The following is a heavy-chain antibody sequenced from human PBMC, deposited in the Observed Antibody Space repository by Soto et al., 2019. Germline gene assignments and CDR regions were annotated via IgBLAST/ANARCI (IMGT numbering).Heavy chain of an antibody. Sequence: GGSLRLSCAASGFTFSGSAMHWVRQASGKGLEWVARVRSKANSYATAYAASVTGRFTISRDDSKNTAYLQMNSLKIEDTAVYYCTRSPGYDFWSGPDYWGQRTLLTVSS. CDR2: VRSKANSYAT. D-gene: IGHD3-3*01. CDR3: TRSPGYDFWSGPDY. CDR1: GFTFSGSA. V-gene: IGHV3-73*01. J-gene: IGHJ4*02.